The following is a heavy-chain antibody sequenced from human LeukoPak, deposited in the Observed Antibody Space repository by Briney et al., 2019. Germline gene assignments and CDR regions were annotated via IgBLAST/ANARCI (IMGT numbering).Heavy chain of an antibody. D-gene: IGHD1-26*01. CDR2: IYYSGST. Sequence: PSDTLSLTCTVSGGSISSYYWSCIRPPPGKGLEWIGYIYYSGSTNYNPSLRSRVTISVDTSKNQFSLKLSSVTAADTAVYYCAREGVGATHWGQGTLVTVSS. J-gene: IGHJ4*02. CDR1: GGSISSYY. CDR3: AREGVGATH. V-gene: IGHV4-59*12.